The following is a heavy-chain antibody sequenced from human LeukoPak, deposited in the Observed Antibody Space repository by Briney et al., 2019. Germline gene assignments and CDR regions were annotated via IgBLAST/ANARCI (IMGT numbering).Heavy chain of an antibody. J-gene: IGHJ5*02. CDR2: IYTSGST. V-gene: IGHV4-4*09. CDR3: ARQLGGYFDSRGWFDP. D-gene: IGHD3-9*01. CDR1: NFSISSGYY. Sequence: PSETLSLTCTVSNFSISSGYYWGWIRQPPGKGLEWIGYIYTSGSTNYNPSLKSRVTISVDTSKNQFSLKLSSVTAADTAVYYCARQLGGYFDSRGWFDPWGQGTLVTVSS.